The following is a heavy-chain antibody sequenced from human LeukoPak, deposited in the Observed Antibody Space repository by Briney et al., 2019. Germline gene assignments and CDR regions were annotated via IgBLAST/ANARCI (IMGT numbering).Heavy chain of an antibody. CDR3: AKSQRYFDWLPLD. J-gene: IGHJ4*02. V-gene: IGHV3-30-3*02. D-gene: IGHD3-9*01. CDR2: ISYDGSNK. Sequence: PGGSLRLSCAASGFTFSSYAMHWVRQAPGKGLEWVAVISYDGSNKYYADSVKGRFTISRDNSKNTLYLQMNSLRAEDTAVYYCAKSQRYFDWLPLDWGQGTLVTVSS. CDR1: GFTFSSYA.